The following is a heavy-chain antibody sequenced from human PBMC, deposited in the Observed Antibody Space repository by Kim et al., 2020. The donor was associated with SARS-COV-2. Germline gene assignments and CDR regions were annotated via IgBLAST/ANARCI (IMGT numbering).Heavy chain of an antibody. V-gene: IGHV4-4*02. CDR1: GGSISSANW. CDR3: ARGFSVAVTRSYYYNMDG. D-gene: IGHD2-21*02. Sequence: SETLSLTCGVSGGSISSANWWTWVRQSPGKGLEWIGEFYHSGSTRYNPSLESRVTISVDRSKNQISLKLSSVTAADTAMYYCARGFSVAVTRSYYYNMDGGRQGSTVTVYS. CDR2: FYHSGST. J-gene: IGHJ6*02.